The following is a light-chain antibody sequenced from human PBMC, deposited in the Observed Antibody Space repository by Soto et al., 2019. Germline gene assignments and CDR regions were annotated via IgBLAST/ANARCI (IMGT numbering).Light chain of an antibody. Sequence: EIVMTQSPATLSVSPGERATLSCRVSQSVSSNLAWYQQKPGQAPRLLIYGASTRATGIPARFSRSGSGTEVTLTISSRQSEEFAVYYCQQYNNWLTWSFGQGTKVDIK. J-gene: IGKJ1*01. CDR3: QQYNNWLTWS. CDR1: QSVSSN. CDR2: GAS. V-gene: IGKV3-15*01.